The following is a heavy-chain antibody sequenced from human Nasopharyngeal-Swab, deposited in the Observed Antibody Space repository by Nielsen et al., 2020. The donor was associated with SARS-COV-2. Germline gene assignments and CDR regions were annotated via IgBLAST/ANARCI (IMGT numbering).Heavy chain of an antibody. Sequence: GGSLRLSCAASGFIFSASAIHWVRQAPGKGLVWVSRIKTDGSRTVYADSVRGRFTISRDNVKNTLYMEMNSLRADDTAVYYCASEWTEKAYDIWGQGTMVTVSS. J-gene: IGHJ3*02. CDR1: GFIFSASA. V-gene: IGHV3-74*01. CDR2: IKTDGSRT. D-gene: IGHD3/OR15-3a*01. CDR3: ASEWTEKAYDI.